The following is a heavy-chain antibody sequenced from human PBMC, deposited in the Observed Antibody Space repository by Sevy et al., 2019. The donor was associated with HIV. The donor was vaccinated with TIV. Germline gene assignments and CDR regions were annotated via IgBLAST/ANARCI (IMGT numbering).Heavy chain of an antibody. J-gene: IGHJ2*01. D-gene: IGHD6-13*01. Sequence: GSLRLSCAASGFTFNNYAMSWVRQAPGKGLEGKGLEWVSTISGGGGGTYYADSVRGRFTISRDNSKNTLYLQVNGLRVEETAVYYCAKHYIHDIADGWYFDLWGRGTLVTVFS. V-gene: IGHV3-23*01. CDR2: ISGGGGGT. CDR1: GFTFNNYA. CDR3: AKHYIHDIADGWYFDL.